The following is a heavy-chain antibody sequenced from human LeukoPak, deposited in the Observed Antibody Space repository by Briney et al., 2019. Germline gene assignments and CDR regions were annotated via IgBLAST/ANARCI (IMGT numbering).Heavy chain of an antibody. CDR1: GFTFSSYS. V-gene: IGHV3-21*01. J-gene: IGHJ4*02. CDR3: ARLDTAMVKDY. Sequence: GGSLRLSCAASGFTFSSYSMNWVRQAPGKGLEWVSSISSSSSYIYYADSVKGRFTISRDNAKNSLYLQMNSLRAEDTAVYYCARLDTAMVKDYWGQGTLVTVSS. CDR2: ISSSSSYI. D-gene: IGHD5-18*01.